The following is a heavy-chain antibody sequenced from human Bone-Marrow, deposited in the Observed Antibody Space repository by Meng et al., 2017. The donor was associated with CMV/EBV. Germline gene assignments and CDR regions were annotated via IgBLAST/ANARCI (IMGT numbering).Heavy chain of an antibody. V-gene: IGHV3-30*02. CDR1: GFTFSSYG. CDR2: IRYDGSNK. J-gene: IGHJ4*02. CDR3: AKYCSSTSCHPYYFDY. Sequence: GESLKISCAASGFTFSSYGMHWVRQAPGKGLEWVVFIRYDGSNKYYADSVKGRFTISRDNSKNTLYLQMNSLRAEDTAVYYCAKYCSSTSCHPYYFDYWGQGTLVTVSS. D-gene: IGHD2-2*01.